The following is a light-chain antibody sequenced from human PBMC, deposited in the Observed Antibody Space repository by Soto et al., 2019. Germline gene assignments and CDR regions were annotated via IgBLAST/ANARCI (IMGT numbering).Light chain of an antibody. Sequence: DIPMTQSPSTLSASVGDRVTITCRASQSVSRWLDWYQQKPGKAPNLLVYKASILESGVPSRFSGSGSGTDFTLTVSSLQPDDFATYYCQQYDSYPLTFGGGTKVEIK. CDR1: QSVSRW. J-gene: IGKJ4*01. CDR2: KAS. CDR3: QQYDSYPLT. V-gene: IGKV1-5*03.